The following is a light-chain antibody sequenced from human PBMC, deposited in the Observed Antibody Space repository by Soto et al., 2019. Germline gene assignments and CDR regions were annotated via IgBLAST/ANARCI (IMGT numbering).Light chain of an antibody. CDR2: GAF. Sequence: EIVLTQSPGTLSLSPGERATLFCRASQSVSRSFLVWYQQKPGQAPRLLIYGAFNRATGIPDRFSGSGSGTDFTLTISRLEPGDFAVYYCQQYGSSPWTFGQGTKVDIK. CDR3: QQYGSSPWT. J-gene: IGKJ1*01. CDR1: QSVSRSF. V-gene: IGKV3-20*01.